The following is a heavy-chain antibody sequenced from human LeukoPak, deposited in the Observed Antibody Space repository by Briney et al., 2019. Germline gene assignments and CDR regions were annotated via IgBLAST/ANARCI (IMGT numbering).Heavy chain of an antibody. V-gene: IGHV3-66*01. CDR3: ARGREGEEFDY. CDR1: GFTVSSNY. D-gene: IGHD3-16*01. J-gene: IGHJ4*02. CDR2: IHSGGST. Sequence: GGSLRLSCAASGFTVSSNYMNWVRQAPGKGLEWVSVIHSGGSTYYADSVKGRFFISRDNSKNTLYVQMNTLRAEDTAVYYCARGREGEEFDYWGQGTLVTVSS.